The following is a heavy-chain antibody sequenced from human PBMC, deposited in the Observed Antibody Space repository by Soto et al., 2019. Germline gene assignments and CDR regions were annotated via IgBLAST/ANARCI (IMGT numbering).Heavy chain of an antibody. CDR2: IYYSGST. CDR3: ARQGVEVVAARPYYGMDV. D-gene: IGHD2-15*01. Sequence: SETLSLTCTVSGGSISSYYWSWIRQPPGKGLVWIGYIYYSGSTNYNPSLKSRVTISVDTSKNQCSLKLSSVTAADTAVYYCARQGVEVVAARPYYGMDVWGQGTTVTVSS. V-gene: IGHV4-59*01. J-gene: IGHJ6*02. CDR1: GGSISSYY.